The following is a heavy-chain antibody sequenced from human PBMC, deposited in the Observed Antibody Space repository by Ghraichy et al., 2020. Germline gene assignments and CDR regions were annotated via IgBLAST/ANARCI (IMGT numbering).Heavy chain of an antibody. CDR2: IIPIFGTA. V-gene: IGHV1-69*13. Sequence: SVKVSCKASGGTFSSYAISWVRQAPGQGLEWMGGIIPIFGTANYAQKFQGRVTITADESTSTAYMELSSLRSEDTAVYYCARVGHIAVAGYYFDYWGQGTLVTVSS. J-gene: IGHJ4*02. CDR1: GGTFSSYA. CDR3: ARVGHIAVAGYYFDY. D-gene: IGHD6-19*01.